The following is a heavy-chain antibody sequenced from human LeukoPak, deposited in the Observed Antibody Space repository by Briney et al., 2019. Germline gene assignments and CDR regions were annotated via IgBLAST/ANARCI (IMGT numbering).Heavy chain of an antibody. CDR3: ARRRGYSGYGTFDP. V-gene: IGHV4-39*01. CDR2: MYYSGST. CDR1: GGSISSSSYY. Sequence: SETLSLTCTVSGGSISSSSYYWGWIRQPPGKGLEWIGSMYYSGSTYYNPSLKSRVTMSVDTSKNQFSLKLSSVTAADTAVYYCARRRGYSGYGTFDPWGQGTLVTVSS. D-gene: IGHD5-12*01. J-gene: IGHJ5*02.